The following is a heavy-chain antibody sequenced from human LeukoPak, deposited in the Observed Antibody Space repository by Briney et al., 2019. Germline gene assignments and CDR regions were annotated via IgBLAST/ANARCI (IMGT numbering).Heavy chain of an antibody. D-gene: IGHD2-15*01. CDR2: ISYDGSNK. V-gene: IGHV3-30*04. CDR1: GFTFSSYA. CDR3: ARDMGRYSSAHPDAFDI. Sequence: GGSLRLSCAASGFTFSSYAMHWVRQAPGKGLEWVAVISYDGSNKYYADSVKGRFTISRDNSKNTLYLQMNSLRAEDTAVYYCARDMGRYSSAHPDAFDIWGQGTMVTVSS. J-gene: IGHJ3*02.